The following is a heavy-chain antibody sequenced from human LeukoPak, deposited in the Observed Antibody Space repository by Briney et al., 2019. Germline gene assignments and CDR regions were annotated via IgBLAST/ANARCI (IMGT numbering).Heavy chain of an antibody. CDR2: ISYDGSNK. CDR3: ARVPYTAYSSSSAGYFQH. CDR1: GFTFSSYA. J-gene: IGHJ1*01. D-gene: IGHD6-6*01. Sequence: GGSLRLSCAASGFTFSSYAMHWVRQAPGKGLEWVAVISYDGSNKYYADSVKGRFTISRDNSKNTLYLQMNSLRAEDAAVYYCARVPYTAYSSSSAGYFQHWGQGTLVTVSS. V-gene: IGHV3-30-3*01.